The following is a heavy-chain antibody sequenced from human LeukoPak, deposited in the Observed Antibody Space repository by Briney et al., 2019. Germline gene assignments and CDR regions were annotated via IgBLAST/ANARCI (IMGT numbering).Heavy chain of an antibody. J-gene: IGHJ5*02. Sequence: GGSLSLSCTASGFTLSSYEVNWVRQAPGKGLEWVSYISNSGNYISYADSVKGRFTVSRDIAKNSLYLQMNSLRAEDTAVYYCARDSRLAGDWFDPWGQGTLVTVSS. CDR2: ISNSGNYI. CDR1: GFTLSSYE. D-gene: IGHD5/OR15-5a*01. V-gene: IGHV3-48*03. CDR3: ARDSRLAGDWFDP.